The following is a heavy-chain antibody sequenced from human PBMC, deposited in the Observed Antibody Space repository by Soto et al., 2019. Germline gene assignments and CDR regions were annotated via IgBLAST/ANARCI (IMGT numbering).Heavy chain of an antibody. CDR3: ARSFGVAAAGPFDY. V-gene: IGHV4-31*03. CDR2: IYYSGST. J-gene: IGHJ4*02. CDR1: GGSISSGGYY. D-gene: IGHD6-13*01. Sequence: QVQLQESGPGLVKPSQTLSLTCTVSGGSISSGGYYWSWIRQHPGKGLEWIGYIYYSGSTYYNPSLRGRVTISVDTSKNQFSLKLSSVTAADTAVYYWARSFGVAAAGPFDYWGQGTLVTVSS.